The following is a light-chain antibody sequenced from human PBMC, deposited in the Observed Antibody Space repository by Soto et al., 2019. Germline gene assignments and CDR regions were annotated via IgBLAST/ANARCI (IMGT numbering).Light chain of an antibody. CDR1: QGIGDT. CDR3: QQYGDSPFA. J-gene: IGKJ3*01. Sequence: EVVLTQSPATLSVSPGEGVTLSCRASQGIGDTLAWYQHKPGQTPRLLIYDTSARATGVPARFSGSGSGTDFALTISRLEPEDSAMYYCQQYGDSPFAFGPGTKLDVK. V-gene: IGKV3-15*01. CDR2: DTS.